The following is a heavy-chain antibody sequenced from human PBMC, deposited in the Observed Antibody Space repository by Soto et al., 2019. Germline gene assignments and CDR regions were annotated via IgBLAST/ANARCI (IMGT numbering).Heavy chain of an antibody. CDR1: GDSISDFY. J-gene: IGHJ5*02. Sequence: SETLSLTCTVSGDSISDFYWSWIRQPPGKGLEWIGYIYYSGSTNYNPSLKSRVTISGDTSKNQISLKLSSVTAADTAVYYCAKDSLNWFDPWGQGTLVPVSS. CDR2: IYYSGST. V-gene: IGHV4-59*01. CDR3: AKDSLNWFDP.